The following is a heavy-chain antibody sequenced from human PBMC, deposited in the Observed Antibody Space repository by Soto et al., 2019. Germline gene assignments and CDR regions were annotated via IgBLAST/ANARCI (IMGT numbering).Heavy chain of an antibody. J-gene: IGHJ6*03. D-gene: IGHD2-2*01. CDR3: ARDRDIVVVPASLKPLVANYYYCYMDV. Sequence: QVQLVQSGAEVKKPGASVKVSCKASGYTFTSYAMHWVRQAPGQRLEWIGWINAGNGNTKYSQKFQGRVTITRDTSASTAYMGLISLRSDDTAVYYCARDRDIVVVPASLKPLVANYYYCYMDVWGKGTTVTVSS. CDR1: GYTFTSYA. V-gene: IGHV1-3*01. CDR2: INAGNGNT.